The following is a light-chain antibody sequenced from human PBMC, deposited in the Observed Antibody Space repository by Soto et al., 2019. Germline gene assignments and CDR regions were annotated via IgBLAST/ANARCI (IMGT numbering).Light chain of an antibody. V-gene: IGKV4-1*01. Sequence: DIVMTHSPDSLSVSLGERATINCKSIQSFLYSSNNKNYLAWYQQKPGQPPKLLIYWASTRESGVPDRFSGSGSGTDFTLTISSLQAEDVAVYYCQQYYSTLPTFGQGTRLEIK. CDR1: QSFLYSSNNKNY. CDR2: WAS. J-gene: IGKJ5*01. CDR3: QQYYSTLPT.